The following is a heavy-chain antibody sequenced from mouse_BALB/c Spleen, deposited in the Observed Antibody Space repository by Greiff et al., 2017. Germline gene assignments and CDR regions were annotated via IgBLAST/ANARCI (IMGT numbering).Heavy chain of an antibody. J-gene: IGHJ3*01. CDR3: ARNTGLLPFAY. CDR1: GFSLTSYG. D-gene: IGHD2-3*01. Sequence: VHLVESGPGLVQPSQSLSITCTVSGFSLTSYGVHWVRQSPGKGLEWLGVIWSGGSTDYNAAFISRLSISKDNSKSQVFFKMNSLQADDTAIYYCARNTGLLPFAYWGQGTLVTVSA. V-gene: IGHV2-4-1*01. CDR2: IWSGGST.